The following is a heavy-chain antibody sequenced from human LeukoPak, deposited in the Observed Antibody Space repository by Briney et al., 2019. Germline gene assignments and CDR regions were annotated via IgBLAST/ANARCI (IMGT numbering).Heavy chain of an antibody. J-gene: IGHJ4*02. D-gene: IGHD1-26*01. V-gene: IGHV4-39*07. Sequence: SETLSLTCTVSGGSISSSSYYWGWIRQPPWKGLEWIGSIYYSGSTYYNPSLKSRVTISVDTSKNQFSLKLSSVTAADTAVYYCARVGVGATNYWGQGTLVTVSS. CDR3: ARVGVGATNY. CDR1: GGSISSSSYY. CDR2: IYYSGST.